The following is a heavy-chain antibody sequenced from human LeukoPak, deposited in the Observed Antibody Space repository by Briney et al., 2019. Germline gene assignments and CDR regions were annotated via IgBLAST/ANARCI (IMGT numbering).Heavy chain of an antibody. V-gene: IGHV3-23*01. Sequence: QPGGTLRVSCAASGFTFSSYDMNWVRQAPGKGLEWVSGIIPSGSSTYYADSVKGRFTISRDNSKNTVYLQMNSLRAEDTAVYYCARDLSWGSYTSWGQGTLVTVSS. CDR2: IIPSGSST. J-gene: IGHJ4*02. CDR3: ARDLSWGSYTS. CDR1: GFTFSSYD. D-gene: IGHD3-16*01.